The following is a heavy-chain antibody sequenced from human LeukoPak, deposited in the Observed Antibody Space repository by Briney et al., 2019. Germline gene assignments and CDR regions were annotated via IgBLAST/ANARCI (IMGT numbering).Heavy chain of an antibody. CDR2: IKSKADGGTT. Sequence: GSLRLPCAAPGFTFSNAWMSWVRQAPGKGLEWVARIKSKADGGTTDYAVPVRGRFTISRDDSKNTLFLQMNSLKTEDTAVYYCTPSPPYYFDYWGQGTLVTVSS. J-gene: IGHJ4*02. CDR1: GFTFSNAW. V-gene: IGHV3-15*01. CDR3: TPSPPYYFDY.